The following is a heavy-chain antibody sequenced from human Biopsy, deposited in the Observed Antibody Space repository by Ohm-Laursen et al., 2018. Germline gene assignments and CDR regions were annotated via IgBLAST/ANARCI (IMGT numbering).Heavy chain of an antibody. J-gene: IGHJ3*02. CDR2: ISYSRDT. CDR3: AKHGSGWTGDDAFHI. V-gene: IGHV4-59*08. CDR1: GGSISGSS. Sequence: SDTLSLTCTVSGGSISGSSWSWIRQAPGKGLEWIGYISYSRDTNYNPSLKSRITISVDTSKNPFSLKLTSVTAADTAVYYCAKHGSGWTGDDAFHIWGQGTMVTVSS. D-gene: IGHD6-19*01.